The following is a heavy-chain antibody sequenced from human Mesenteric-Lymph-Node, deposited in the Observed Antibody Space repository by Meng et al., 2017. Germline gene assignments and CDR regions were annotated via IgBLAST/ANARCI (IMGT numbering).Heavy chain of an antibody. D-gene: IGHD3-10*01. J-gene: IGHJ4*02. CDR3: ARDQGMRYYFDY. CDR2: IYHSGST. Sequence: GSLRLSCTVSGYSISSGYYWGWIRQPPGKGLEWIGSIYHSGSTYYNPSLKSRVTISVDTSKNQFSLKLSSVTAADTAVYYCARDQGMRYYFDYWGQGTLVTVSS. V-gene: IGHV4-38-2*02. CDR1: GYSISSGYY.